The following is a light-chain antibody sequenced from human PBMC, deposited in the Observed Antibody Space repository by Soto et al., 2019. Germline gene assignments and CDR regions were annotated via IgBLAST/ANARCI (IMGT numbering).Light chain of an antibody. J-gene: IGKJ1*01. CDR2: KAS. CDR1: QTISSW. Sequence: QLTQSPSTLSASVGDRVTITCRASQTISSWLAWYQQKPGEAPKLLIYKASTLKSGVPSRFSGSGSGTEFTLTISSLQPDDFATYYCQHYNSYSEAFGQGTKVDIK. CDR3: QHYNSYSEA. V-gene: IGKV1-5*03.